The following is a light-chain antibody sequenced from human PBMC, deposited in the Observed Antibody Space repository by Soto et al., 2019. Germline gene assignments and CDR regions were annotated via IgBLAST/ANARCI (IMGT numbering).Light chain of an antibody. J-gene: IGLJ1*01. Sequence: QSVLTQPASVSGSPGQSITISCTGTSSDVGGYNYVSWYQLHPGKAPKLMIYEVSNRPSGVPDRFSGSKSGNTASLTISGLQAADEADYYCSLYTSENTYVFGTGTKVTVL. CDR1: SSDVGGYNY. V-gene: IGLV2-14*01. CDR2: EVS. CDR3: SLYTSENTYV.